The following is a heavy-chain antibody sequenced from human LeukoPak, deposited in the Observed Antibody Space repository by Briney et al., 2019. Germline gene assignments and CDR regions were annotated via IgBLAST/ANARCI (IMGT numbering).Heavy chain of an antibody. CDR1: GGSISSHY. V-gene: IGHV4-59*11. J-gene: IGHJ5*02. CDR2: IYYSGST. D-gene: IGHD2-21*01. Sequence: SETLSLTCTVSGGSISSHYWSWIRQPPGKGLEWIGYIYYSGSTNYNPSLKSRVTISVDTSKNQFSLKLSSVAAADTAVYYCARGGAGFDPWGQGTLVTVSS. CDR3: ARGGAGFDP.